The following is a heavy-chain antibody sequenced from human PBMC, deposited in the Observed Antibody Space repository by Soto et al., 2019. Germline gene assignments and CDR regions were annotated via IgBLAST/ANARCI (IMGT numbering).Heavy chain of an antibody. CDR2: IYYSGNT. D-gene: IGHD2-15*01. CDR1: GGSVSSVSYY. CDR3: ARAGYCSGGGCYSRLDY. Sequence: SETLSLTCTVSGGSVSSVSYYWSWIRQPPGKGLEWIGYIYYSGNTNYNPSLKSRVTISMDTSKNQFSLKLSSVTAADTAVYYCARAGYCSGGGCYSRLDYWGRGTLVTVSS. V-gene: IGHV4-61*01. J-gene: IGHJ4*02.